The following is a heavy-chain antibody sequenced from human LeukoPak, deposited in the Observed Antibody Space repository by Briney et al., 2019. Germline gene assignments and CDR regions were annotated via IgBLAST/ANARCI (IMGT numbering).Heavy chain of an antibody. V-gene: IGHV4-30-2*01. Sequence: TLSLTCAVSGGSISSGGYSWRWLRQPPGKGLEWIGYIYHSGSTYYNPSLKSRVTISVDRSKNQFSLKLSSVTAADTAVYYCARGVDIVVVPAAPHDIWFGPWGQGTLVTVSS. CDR2: IYHSGST. CDR3: ARGVDIVVVPAAPHDIWFGP. CDR1: GGSISSGGYS. J-gene: IGHJ5*02. D-gene: IGHD2-2*01.